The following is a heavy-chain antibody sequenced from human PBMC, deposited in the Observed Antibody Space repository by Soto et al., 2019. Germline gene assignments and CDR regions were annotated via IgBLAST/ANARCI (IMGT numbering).Heavy chain of an antibody. CDR3: AKRPLNWGKWYFDL. CDR1: GFTFSSYA. D-gene: IGHD7-27*01. J-gene: IGHJ2*01. Sequence: EVQLLESGGGLVQPGGSLRLSCAASGFTFSSYAITWVRQAPGKGLEWVSIISDSGGFTYYADSVKGRFPISRDNSINTLYLQMNSLRAEDTAVYYCAKRPLNWGKWYFDLWGRGTLVTVSS. V-gene: IGHV3-23*01. CDR2: ISDSGGFT.